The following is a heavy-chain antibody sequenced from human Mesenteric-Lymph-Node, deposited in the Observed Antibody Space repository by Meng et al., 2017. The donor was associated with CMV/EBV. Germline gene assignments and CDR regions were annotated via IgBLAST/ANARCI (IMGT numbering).Heavy chain of an antibody. V-gene: IGHV4-59*01. CDR2: IYYSGST. J-gene: IGHJ5*02. CDR3: ARTAVTIFGVVIMDNWFDP. Sequence: SETLSLTCSVSGGSISTYYWSWIRQPPGKGLEWIGYIYYSGSTNYNPSLKSRVTISVDTSKNQFSLKLSSVTAADTAVYYCARTAVTIFGVVIMDNWFDPWGQGTLVTVSS. D-gene: IGHD3-3*01. CDR1: GGSISTYY.